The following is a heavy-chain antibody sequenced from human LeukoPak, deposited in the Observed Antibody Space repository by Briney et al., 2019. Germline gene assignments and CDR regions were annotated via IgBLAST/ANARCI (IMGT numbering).Heavy chain of an antibody. CDR2: IRHSGSTI. J-gene: IGHJ4*02. CDR1: GFTFINYD. D-gene: IGHD1-26*01. Sequence: GGSLRLSCAVSGFTFINYDMNWVRQAPGKGLEWVSYIRHSGSTIYYADSVKGRFTISRDNAKNSLYLQMNSLRAEDTAVYYCARDFSAPHRDQGTLVTVSS. V-gene: IGHV3-48*03. CDR3: ARDFSAPH.